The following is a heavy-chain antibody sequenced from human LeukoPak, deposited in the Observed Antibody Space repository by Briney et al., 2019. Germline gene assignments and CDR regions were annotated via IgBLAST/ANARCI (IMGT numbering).Heavy chain of an antibody. CDR2: ISSGGTYK. CDR1: GFTFSDYT. V-gene: IGHV3-21*01. Sequence: GGSLRLSCAASGFTFSDYTMNWVRQAPGKGLEWVSSISSGGTYKYYADSVKGRFTISRDNGKNSLYLQMNSLRAEDTAVYYCARDITAMADPDTFDVWGQGTMVTVSS. J-gene: IGHJ3*01. CDR3: ARDITAMADPDTFDV. D-gene: IGHD5-18*01.